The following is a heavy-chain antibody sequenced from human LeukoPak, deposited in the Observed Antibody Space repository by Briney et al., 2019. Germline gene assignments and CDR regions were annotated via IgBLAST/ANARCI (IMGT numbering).Heavy chain of an antibody. J-gene: IGHJ4*02. D-gene: IGHD3-22*01. CDR1: GFTSSSYS. CDR2: ISSSSSYI. Sequence: GGSLRPPCAASGFTSSSYSMNWVRQAPGNGLEWVSSISSSSSYIYSADTVKGRFTISRDNAKTSLYLHMNSLRAADPALYYCARAEGYDDSSGYCYSFDYWGQGTLVTVSS. V-gene: IGHV3-21*01. CDR3: ARAEGYDDSSGYCYSFDY.